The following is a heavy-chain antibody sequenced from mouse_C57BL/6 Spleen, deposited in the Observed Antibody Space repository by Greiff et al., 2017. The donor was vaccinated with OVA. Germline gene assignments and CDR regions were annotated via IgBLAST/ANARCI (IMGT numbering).Heavy chain of an antibody. CDR2: IDPSDSYT. Sequence: QVQLQQPGAELVRPGTSVKLSCKASGYTFTSYWMHWVKQRPGQGLEWIGVIDPSDSYTNYNQKFKGKATLTVDTSSSTAYMELSSLTNEDSAVYYCTREYDYDAMDYWGQGTSVTVSS. J-gene: IGHJ4*01. D-gene: IGHD2-10*02. CDR3: TREYDYDAMDY. CDR1: GYTFTSYW. V-gene: IGHV1-59*01.